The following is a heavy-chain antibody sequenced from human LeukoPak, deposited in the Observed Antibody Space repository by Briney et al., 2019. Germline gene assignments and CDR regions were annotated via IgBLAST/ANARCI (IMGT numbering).Heavy chain of an antibody. V-gene: IGHV3-30*04. Sequence: GGSLRLSCAASGFTFSSYAMHWVRQAPGKGLEWVAVISYDGSNKYYADSVKGRFTISRDNSKNTLYLQMNSLRAEDTAVYYCVTFRAARPSNYYGMDVWGQGTTVTVSS. J-gene: IGHJ6*02. CDR3: VTFRAARPSNYYGMDV. D-gene: IGHD6-6*01. CDR2: ISYDGSNK. CDR1: GFTFSSYA.